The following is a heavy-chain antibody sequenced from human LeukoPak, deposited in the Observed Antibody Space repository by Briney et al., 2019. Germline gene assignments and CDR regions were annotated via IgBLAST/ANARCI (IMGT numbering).Heavy chain of an antibody. CDR1: GFTFSSYG. CDR3: ARGSGASYHYYYMDV. J-gene: IGHJ6*03. Sequence: GGSLRLSCAASGFTFSSYGMHWVRQAPGKGLEWVAFIRYDGSNKYYADSVKGRFTISRDNAKNSLYLQMNSLRAEDTALYYCARGSGASYHYYYMDVWGKGTTVTVSS. CDR2: IRYDGSNK. D-gene: IGHD4-17*01. V-gene: IGHV3-30*02.